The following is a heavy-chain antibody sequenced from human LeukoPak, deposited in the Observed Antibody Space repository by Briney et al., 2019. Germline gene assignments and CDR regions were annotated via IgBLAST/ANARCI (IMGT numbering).Heavy chain of an antibody. D-gene: IGHD3-3*01. CDR1: GYTFTSYY. CDR3: ARGLGTHYDFWSGYYN. J-gene: IGHJ4*02. CDR2: INPSGGST. Sequence: ASVKVSCKASGYTFTSYYMHWVRQAPGQGLEWMGIINPSGGSTSYAQKFQGRVTMTRDMSTSTVYMELSSLRSEDTAVYYCARGLGTHYDFWSGYYNWGQGTLVTVFS. V-gene: IGHV1-46*01.